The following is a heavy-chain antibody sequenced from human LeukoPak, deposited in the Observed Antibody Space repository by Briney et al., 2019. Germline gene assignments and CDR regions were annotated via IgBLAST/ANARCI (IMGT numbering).Heavy chain of an antibody. J-gene: IGHJ4*02. V-gene: IGHV1-69*05. Sequence: ASVKVSCKTSGDTFTKYAISWVRQAPGQGLDWMGRIIPIFGLTNYAQKFQGRVSFTKDDSTTTAYMELTSLRSDDTAIYFCAREPTYYYAMENYVSSGHSWGQGTLVTVSS. CDR2: IIPIFGLT. CDR1: GDTFTKYA. CDR3: AREPTYYYAMENYVSSGHS. D-gene: IGHD2/OR15-2a*01.